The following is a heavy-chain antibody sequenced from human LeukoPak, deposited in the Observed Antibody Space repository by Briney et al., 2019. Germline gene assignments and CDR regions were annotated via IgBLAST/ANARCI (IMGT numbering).Heavy chain of an antibody. V-gene: IGHV4-59*08. CDR2: IYYSGST. CDR3: ARVTSSSWYSYYYYMDV. Sequence: SETLSLTCTVSGGSISSYYWSWIRQPPGKGLEWIGYIYYSGSTNYNPSLKSRVTISVDTSKNQFSLKLSSVTAADTAVYYCARVTSSSWYSYYYYMDVWGKGTTVTISS. J-gene: IGHJ6*03. D-gene: IGHD6-13*01. CDR1: GGSISSYY.